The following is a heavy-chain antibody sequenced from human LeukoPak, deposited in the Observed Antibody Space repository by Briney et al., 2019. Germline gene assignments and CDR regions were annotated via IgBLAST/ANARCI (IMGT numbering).Heavy chain of an antibody. Sequence: GGSLRLSCAASGFTFSSYSMNWVRQAPGKGLEWVSAISGSGGSTYYADSVKGRFTISRYNSKNTLYLQMNSLRAEDTAVYYCATYSAGNAEYFQHWGQGTLVTVSS. CDR1: GFTFSSYS. CDR3: ATYSAGNAEYFQH. D-gene: IGHD6-13*01. CDR2: ISGSGGST. V-gene: IGHV3-23*01. J-gene: IGHJ1*01.